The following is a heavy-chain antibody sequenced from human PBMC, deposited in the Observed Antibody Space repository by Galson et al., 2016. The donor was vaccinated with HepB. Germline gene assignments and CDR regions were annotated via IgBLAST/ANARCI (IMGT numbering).Heavy chain of an antibody. Sequence: LRLSCAASGFTLSSFAMHWVRQAPGKGLEWVTTISYDAKRYNPSLQSRLTITKDTSKKQVVLTMSDMDPVDTGTYFCAHYFDFWSRDLDETFDYWGQGTLVTVSS. CDR1: GFTLSSFA. CDR2: ISYDAK. V-gene: IGHV2-5*08. CDR3: AHYFDFWSRDLDETFDY. J-gene: IGHJ4*02. D-gene: IGHD3-3*01.